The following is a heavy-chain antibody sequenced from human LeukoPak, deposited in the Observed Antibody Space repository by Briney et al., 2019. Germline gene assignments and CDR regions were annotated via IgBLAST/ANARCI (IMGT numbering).Heavy chain of an antibody. D-gene: IGHD2-15*01. Sequence: SETLSHTCTVSGASISSYYWSWIRQPPGKGLEWIGYIHYSGSTNYNPSLKSRVTISLDTSKNQFSLKLSSVTAADTAVFYCARSYNNLSATRHYNWFDPWGQGTLVTVSS. CDR1: GASISSYY. CDR3: ARSYNNLSATRHYNWFDP. CDR2: IHYSGST. V-gene: IGHV4-59*01. J-gene: IGHJ5*02.